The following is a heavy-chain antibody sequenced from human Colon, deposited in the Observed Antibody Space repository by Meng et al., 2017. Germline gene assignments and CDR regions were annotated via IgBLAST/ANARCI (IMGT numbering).Heavy chain of an antibody. J-gene: IGHJ5*02. CDR2: IYPGDSDT. V-gene: IGHV5-51*01. D-gene: IGHD1-26*01. CDR3: ARYGDSGSYVANWFDA. Sequence: GESLKISCKGTGYTFTNHWIGWVRQMPGKGLEWRGIIYPGDSDTRYRPSFQGQFTISVDTSINTAYLQWNSLKASDTGMYYCARYGDSGSYVANWFDAWGQGTLVTVSS. CDR1: GYTFTNHW.